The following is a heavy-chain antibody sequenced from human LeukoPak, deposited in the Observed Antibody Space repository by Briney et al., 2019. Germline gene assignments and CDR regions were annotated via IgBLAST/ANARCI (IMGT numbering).Heavy chain of an antibody. Sequence: PGGSLRLSCAASGFTFRSYSMHWVRQVPGKGLEWVSYISSTSSTIYYADSVKGRFTISRDNAKNSLYLQMNSLRDEDTAVYYCARAAPYYYDSSGYSAFDSWGQGTMVTVSA. J-gene: IGHJ3*02. D-gene: IGHD3-22*01. CDR1: GFTFRSYS. CDR3: ARAAPYYYDSSGYSAFDS. CDR2: ISSTSSTI. V-gene: IGHV3-48*02.